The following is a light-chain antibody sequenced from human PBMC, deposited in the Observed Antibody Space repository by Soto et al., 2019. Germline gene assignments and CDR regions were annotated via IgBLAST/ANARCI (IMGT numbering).Light chain of an antibody. CDR3: GTWDSSLSAWV. J-gene: IGLJ3*02. CDR2: ENN. CDR1: SSNIGNNY. V-gene: IGLV1-51*02. Sequence: QSVLTQPPSVSAAPGQKVTISCSGSSSNIGNNYVSWYQQLPGTAPKLLIYENNKRPSGIPDRFSGSKSGTSATLGITGLQTGGEADYYCGTWDSSLSAWVFGGGTKVTVL.